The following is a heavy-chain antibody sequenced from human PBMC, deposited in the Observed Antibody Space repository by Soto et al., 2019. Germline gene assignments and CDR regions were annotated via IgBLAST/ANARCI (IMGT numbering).Heavy chain of an antibody. J-gene: IGHJ4*02. D-gene: IGHD1-26*01. CDR2: ISYSKNT. CDR3: ARLSGSYNDRYFDS. Sequence: PSETLSLTCTVSGGSISSSGYFWGWFRQPPGKGLEWIGTISYSKNTYYNPSLKSRLTISVDTSNNQFSLKVRSVTAADTAVYYCARLSGSYNDRYFDSWGQGTLVTVSS. CDR1: GGSISSSGYF. V-gene: IGHV4-39*01.